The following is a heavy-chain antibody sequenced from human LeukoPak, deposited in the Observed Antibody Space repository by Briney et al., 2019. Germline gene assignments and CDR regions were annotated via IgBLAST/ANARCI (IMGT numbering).Heavy chain of an antibody. J-gene: IGHJ5*02. CDR3: ARAGGYCSGGSCHFFDP. CDR2: IYYSGST. Sequence: PSETLSLTCTVSGGSISSYYWSWIRRPPGKGLEWIGYIYYSGSTNYNPSLKSRVTISVDTSKNQFSLKLSSVTAADTAVYYCARAGGYCSGGSCHFFDPWGQGTLVTVSS. CDR1: GGSISSYY. V-gene: IGHV4-59*08. D-gene: IGHD2-15*01.